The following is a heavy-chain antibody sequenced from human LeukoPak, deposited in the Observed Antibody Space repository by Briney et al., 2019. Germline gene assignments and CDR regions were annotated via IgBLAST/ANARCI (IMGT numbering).Heavy chain of an antibody. J-gene: IGHJ4*02. D-gene: IGHD2-8*02. CDR2: IRSKAYGGTT. CDR3: TRRKGYWSFDY. Sequence: GGSLRLSCAASGFPFGDYAMSWVRQAPGKGLEWVGFIRSKAYGGTTEYAASVKGRFTISRDDSKSIAYLQMNSLKTEDTAVYYCTRRKGYWSFDYWGQGTLVTVSS. CDR1: GFPFGDYA. V-gene: IGHV3-49*04.